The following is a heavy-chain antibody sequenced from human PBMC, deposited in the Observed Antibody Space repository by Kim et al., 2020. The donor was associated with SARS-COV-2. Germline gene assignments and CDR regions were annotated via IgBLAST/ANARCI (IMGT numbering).Heavy chain of an antibody. CDR3: ARQRGDLYSGNPGEMDI. Sequence: SETLSLTCTVSGGSISSYYWSWIRQPPGKGLEWIGYIYYSGSTNYNPSLKSRVTISVDTSKNQFSLKLSSVTAADTAVYYCARQRGDLYSGNPGEMDIWGQGTMVTVSS. CDR2: IYYSGST. J-gene: IGHJ3*02. D-gene: IGHD1-26*01. CDR1: GGSISSYY. V-gene: IGHV4-59*08.